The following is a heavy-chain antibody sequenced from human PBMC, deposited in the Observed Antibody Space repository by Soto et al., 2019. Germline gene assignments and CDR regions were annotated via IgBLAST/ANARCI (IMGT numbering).Heavy chain of an antibody. D-gene: IGHD2-21*02. CDR2: ISGSGGTT. Sequence: GGSLRLSCAASGFTFNTFAMNWVRQAPGKWREWVASISGSGGTTYYADSVKGRFTISRDTSKNTLYLHMNSLSAEDTAVYYCAKGFIVVVTAIRPDDNFGVWGQGTMVTVSS. V-gene: IGHV3-23*01. J-gene: IGHJ3*01. CDR3: AKGFIVVVTAIRPDDNFGV. CDR1: GFTFNTFA.